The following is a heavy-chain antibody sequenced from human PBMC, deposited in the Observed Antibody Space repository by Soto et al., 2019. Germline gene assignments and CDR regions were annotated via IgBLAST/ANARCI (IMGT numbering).Heavy chain of an antibody. V-gene: IGHV1-3*01. D-gene: IGHD3-9*01. CDR2: INAGNGNT. Sequence: ASVKVSCKPSGYTFTSYAMHWVRQAPGQRLEWMGWINAGNGNTKYSQKFQGRVTITRDTSASTAYMELSSLRSDDTAVYYCAGGVYYNILSGPYYFDAWGQGPRVTVSS. CDR1: GYTFTSYA. CDR3: AGGVYYNILSGPYYFDA. J-gene: IGHJ4*02.